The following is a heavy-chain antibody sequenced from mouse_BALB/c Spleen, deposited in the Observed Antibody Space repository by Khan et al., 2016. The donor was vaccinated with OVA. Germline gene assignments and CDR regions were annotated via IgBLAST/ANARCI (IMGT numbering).Heavy chain of an antibody. CDR2: IYPNNDGP. D-gene: IGHD1-1*02. CDR3: ASVGYYGKGFAY. CDR1: GYTFTSYV. V-gene: IGHV1S136*01. Sequence: VQLQQSGPELVKPGASVKMSCKAPGYTFTSYVMHWVKQKPGQGLEWIGYIYPNNDGPEYNEKFKGKATLTSDKSSSTAYMELSSLTSEDSAVYCCASVGYYGKGFAYWGQGTLVTVSA. J-gene: IGHJ3*01.